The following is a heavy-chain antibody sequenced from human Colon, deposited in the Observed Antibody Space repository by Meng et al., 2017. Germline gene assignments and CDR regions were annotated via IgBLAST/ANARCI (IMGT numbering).Heavy chain of an antibody. CDR1: TGSISSYYH. CDR3: VRGNLMVTSPFDY. V-gene: IGHV4-38-2*02. J-gene: IGHJ4*02. D-gene: IGHD2-8*01. Sequence: QVQLQESGPGLVKPSETLSLTCTVSTGSISSYYHCGRRQPPPRKGVEWIGNIYSSGSNYYNPSINRRVTISVDTSKNQFPLQLRSVTVEDTAVYYCVRGNLMVTSPFDYWGQGTVVTVSS. CDR2: IYSSGSN.